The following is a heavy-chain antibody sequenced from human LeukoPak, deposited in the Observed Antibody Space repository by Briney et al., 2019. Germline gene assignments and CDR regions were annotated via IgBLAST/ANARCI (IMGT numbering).Heavy chain of an antibody. Sequence: GASVKVSCKASGYTFTSYGISWVRQAPGQGLELMGWISAYNGNTNYAQKLQGRVTMTTDTSTSTAYMELRSLRSDDTAVYYCAREGSMTTVTHFDYWGQGTLVTVSS. V-gene: IGHV1-18*01. CDR1: GYTFTSYG. J-gene: IGHJ4*02. CDR3: AREGSMTTVTHFDY. D-gene: IGHD4-17*01. CDR2: ISAYNGNT.